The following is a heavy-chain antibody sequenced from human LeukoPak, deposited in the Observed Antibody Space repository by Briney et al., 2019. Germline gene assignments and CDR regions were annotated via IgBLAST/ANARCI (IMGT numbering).Heavy chain of an antibody. CDR2: IYYSGNT. J-gene: IGHJ2*01. CDR3: GHTKYNPYLTSRVSISVDTSKTPFSLKLSSVTAADTAAYYCARQLPVAAGSLDYYFDL. D-gene: IGHD6-19*01. Sequence: ETLSLPCSVSGGSITVYYWSWIRRPPGKGREGIGYIYYSGNTNYSASLERPISISVDTSKDQSSPKLGSLAARGTAGYYGGHTKYNPYLTSRVSISVDTSKTPFSLKLSSVTAADTAAYYCARQLPVAAGSLDYYFDLWGRGTLVTVSS. CDR1: GGSITVYY. V-gene: IGHV4-59*13.